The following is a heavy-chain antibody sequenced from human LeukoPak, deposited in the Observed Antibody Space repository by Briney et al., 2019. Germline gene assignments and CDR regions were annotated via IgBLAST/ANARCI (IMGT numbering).Heavy chain of an antibody. CDR1: GGSISSYY. D-gene: IGHD4-17*01. V-gene: IGHV4-59*08. Sequence: SETLSLTCTVSGGSISSYYWSWIRQPPGKGLEWIGYIYYSGSTNYNPSLKSRVTISVDTSKNQFSLKLSSVTAADTAVYYCARHQGSTVTTGMDVWGQRTTVTLSS. CDR3: ARHQGSTVTTGMDV. CDR2: IYYSGST. J-gene: IGHJ6*02.